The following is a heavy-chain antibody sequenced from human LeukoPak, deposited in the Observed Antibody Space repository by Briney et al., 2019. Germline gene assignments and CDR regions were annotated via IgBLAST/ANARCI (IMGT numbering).Heavy chain of an antibody. D-gene: IGHD2-2*01. J-gene: IGHJ4*02. Sequence: GGSLRLSCAASGFTFSSYSMNWVRQAPGKGLEWVSYISSRSSTIYYADSVKGRFTISRDDAKNSLYLQMNSLRAEDTAVYYCARALGYCSSTSCYYFDNWGQGTLVTVSS. CDR3: ARALGYCSSTSCYYFDN. CDR2: ISSRSSTI. CDR1: GFTFSSYS. V-gene: IGHV3-48*01.